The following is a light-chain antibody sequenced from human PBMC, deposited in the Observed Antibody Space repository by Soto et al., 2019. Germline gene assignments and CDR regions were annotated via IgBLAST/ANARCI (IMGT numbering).Light chain of an antibody. CDR1: SSNIGAGFD. V-gene: IGLV1-40*01. J-gene: IGLJ1*01. CDR3: QSYDSSLSGSGV. CDR2: GNS. Sequence: QSVLTQPPSVSGAPGQRVTISCTGGSSNIGAGFDVHWYQQLPGTAPKLLIYGNSNRPSGVPDRFSGSKSGTSASLAITGLQAEDEADYYCQSYDSSLSGSGVFGTGTKVTV.